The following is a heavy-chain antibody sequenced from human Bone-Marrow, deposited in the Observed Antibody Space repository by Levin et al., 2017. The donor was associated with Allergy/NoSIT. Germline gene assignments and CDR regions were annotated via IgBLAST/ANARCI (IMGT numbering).Heavy chain of an antibody. CDR2: IYYRGGT. CDR3: ATISSPPRFLEWLPPNGIDI. CDR1: GGSVNSGNYY. V-gene: IGHV4-61*01. J-gene: IGHJ6*02. D-gene: IGHD3-3*01. Sequence: SETLSLTCTVSGGSVNSGNYYWTWIRQTPGKGLEWIGNIYYRGGTTTYNPSLKSRVTISVDTSKNQFSLRVTSVTAEDTAVYYCATISSPPRFLEWLPPNGIDIWGQGTTVTVSS.